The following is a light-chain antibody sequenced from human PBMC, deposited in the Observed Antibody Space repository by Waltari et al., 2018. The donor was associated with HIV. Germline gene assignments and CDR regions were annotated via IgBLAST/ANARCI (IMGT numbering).Light chain of an antibody. Sequence: EIVLTQSPATLSLSPGERATLSCRASQSVSSYLAWYQQKPGQAPRLLIYDASNRATGIPARFSGSGSGTDFTLTISSLEPEDFAVYYCQQRSVGALFTFGPGTKVDIK. CDR3: QQRSVGALFT. CDR2: DAS. J-gene: IGKJ3*01. V-gene: IGKV3-11*01. CDR1: QSVSSY.